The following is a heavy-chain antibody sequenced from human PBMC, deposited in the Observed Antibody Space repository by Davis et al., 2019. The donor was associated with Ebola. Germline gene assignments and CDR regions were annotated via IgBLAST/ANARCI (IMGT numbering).Heavy chain of an antibody. V-gene: IGHV3-33*08. D-gene: IGHD2-8*01. CDR3: ARGVRHQWLHLDY. Sequence: GESLKISCAASGFTFSSYGMHWVRQAPGKGLEWVATIRSDGNDEFYADSVKGRVTISRDNSKNTVDLQLNSLRAEDTAVYYCARGVRHQWLHLDYWGQGTLVTVSS. CDR2: IRSDGNDE. J-gene: IGHJ4*02. CDR1: GFTFSSYG.